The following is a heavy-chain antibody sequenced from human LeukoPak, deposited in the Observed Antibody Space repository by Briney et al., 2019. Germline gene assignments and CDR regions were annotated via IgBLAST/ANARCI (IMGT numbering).Heavy chain of an antibody. CDR3: ARSNYYDSSGYRGH. D-gene: IGHD3-22*01. CDR1: GFTFSSYA. V-gene: IGHV3-21*01. J-gene: IGHJ4*02. CDR2: ISSGSNYI. Sequence: GGSLGLSCAASGFTFSSYAMSWVRQAPGKGLEWVSSISSGSNYIYYADSVKGRFTISRDNAKNSLYLQMNSLRAEDTAVYYCARSNYYDSSGYRGHWGQGTLVTVSS.